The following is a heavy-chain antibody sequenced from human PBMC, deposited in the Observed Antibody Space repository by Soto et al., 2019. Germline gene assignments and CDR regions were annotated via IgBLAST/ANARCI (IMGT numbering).Heavy chain of an antibody. CDR3: PHHPYYGLGSYSFDY. Sequence: QITLKESGPTLVRPTQTLTLTCTFSGFSLTTSGVGVGWIRQPPGKALEWLAVIYWDDDKRYSSSLKSRLTITNDTPKNQVVLTMTNMDPVDTATYYCPHHPYYGLGSYSFDYWGQGTLVTVSS. CDR1: GFSLTTSGVG. V-gene: IGHV2-5*02. J-gene: IGHJ4*02. CDR2: IYWDDDK. D-gene: IGHD3-10*01.